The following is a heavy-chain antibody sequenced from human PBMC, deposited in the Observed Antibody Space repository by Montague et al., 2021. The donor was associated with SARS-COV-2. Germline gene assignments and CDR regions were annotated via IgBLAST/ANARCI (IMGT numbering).Heavy chain of an antibody. CDR1: GGSFSGYY. D-gene: IGHD6-25*01. CDR2: SNHSGGT. J-gene: IGHJ6*03. Sequence: SETLSLTCAVHGGSFSGYYWSWIRRPPGKGLEWIGESNHSGGTNYNPYLKGRVTISVDTSKNQFSLKLTSVTAADTAVYYCARGLSGSYSGGWVPVALFYFYHYMDVWASGTTVTVSS. V-gene: IGHV4-34*01. CDR3: ARGLSGSYSGGWVPVALFYFYHYMDV.